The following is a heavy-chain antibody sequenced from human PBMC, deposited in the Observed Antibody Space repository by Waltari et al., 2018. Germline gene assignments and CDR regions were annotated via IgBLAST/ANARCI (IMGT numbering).Heavy chain of an antibody. J-gene: IGHJ5*02. V-gene: IGHV4-39*01. CDR1: GGSISRSSYY. D-gene: IGHD1-1*01. CDR3: ARHWKKSLYRFDP. CDR2: FYYSAST. Sequence: QLQLQESGPGLVKPSETLSLTCTVSGGSISRSSYYWGWVRQSPGKGLEWIGGFYYSASTHYSPTLKGRVTISGDRSKNQFSLKLSSVTAADTAVYYCARHWKKSLYRFDPVGQGTLLTVSS.